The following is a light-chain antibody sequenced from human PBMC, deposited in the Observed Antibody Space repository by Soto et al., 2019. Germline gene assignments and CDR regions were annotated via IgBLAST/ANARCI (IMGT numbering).Light chain of an antibody. CDR1: QSVRSN. CDR3: QQYNNWPAIT. Sequence: EIVMTQSPATLSVSPGERATLSCGASQSVRSNLAWYQQKPGQAPRLLIYGASTRATGIPARFSGSGSGTEFTLTISSLQSEDFAVYYCQQYNNWPAITFGQGTRLEI. CDR2: GAS. V-gene: IGKV3D-15*01. J-gene: IGKJ5*01.